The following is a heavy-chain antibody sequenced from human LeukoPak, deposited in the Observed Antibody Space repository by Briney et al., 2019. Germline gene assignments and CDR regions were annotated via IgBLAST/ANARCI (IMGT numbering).Heavy chain of an antibody. J-gene: IGHJ4*02. CDR3: ASNLVGASDYYFDY. CDR1: GGSFSGYY. CDR2: INHSGST. D-gene: IGHD1-26*01. V-gene: IGHV4-34*01. Sequence: SETLSLTCAVYGGSFSGYYWSWIRQPPGKGLEWIGEINHSGSTNYNPSLKSRVTISVDTSKNQFSLKLSSVTAAGTAVYYCASNLVGASDYYFDYWGQGTLVTVSS.